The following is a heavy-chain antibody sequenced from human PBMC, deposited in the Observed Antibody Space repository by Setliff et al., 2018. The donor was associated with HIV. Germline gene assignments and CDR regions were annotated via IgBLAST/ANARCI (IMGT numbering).Heavy chain of an antibody. Sequence: SETLSPTCTVSGDSISGYYWSWVRQPPGKGLEWIGYVYYSGSTNYNPSLKSRVTLSFDTSKNNFSLNLNSVTATDTAVYYCARGLKGGGYYFDYWGQGMLVTVSS. CDR3: ARGLKGGGYYFDY. CDR2: VYYSGST. J-gene: IGHJ4*01. D-gene: IGHD1-26*01. CDR1: GDSISGYY. V-gene: IGHV4-59*01.